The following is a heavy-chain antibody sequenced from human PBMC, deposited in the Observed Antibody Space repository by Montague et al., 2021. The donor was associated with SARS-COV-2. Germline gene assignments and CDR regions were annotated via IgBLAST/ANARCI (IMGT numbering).Heavy chain of an antibody. J-gene: IGHJ4*02. Sequence: SLRLSCAASGFTSGDYQMTWVRQAPGKGLQWVANINQDETAKTYVDSVKGRFTISRDNAKNSLILQMNSLKDEDTAVYYCARSSRGSGTGSLDYWGQGTLVTVSS. CDR1: GFTSGDYQ. V-gene: IGHV3-7*01. CDR2: INQDETAK. CDR3: ARSSRGSGTGSLDY. D-gene: IGHD3/OR15-3a*01.